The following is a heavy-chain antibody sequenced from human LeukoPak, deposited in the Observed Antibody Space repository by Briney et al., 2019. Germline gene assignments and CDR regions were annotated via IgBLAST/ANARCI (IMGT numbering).Heavy chain of an antibody. Sequence: ASVKVSCKASGYTFTGYYMHWVRQAPGQGLEWMGWINPNSGGTNYAQKFQGRVTMTRDTSISTAYMELSRLRSDDTAVYYCARVRALVVPAALRNWFDPWGQGTLVTVSS. J-gene: IGHJ5*02. CDR1: GYTFTGYY. CDR3: ARVRALVVPAALRNWFDP. D-gene: IGHD2-2*01. CDR2: INPNSGGT. V-gene: IGHV1-2*02.